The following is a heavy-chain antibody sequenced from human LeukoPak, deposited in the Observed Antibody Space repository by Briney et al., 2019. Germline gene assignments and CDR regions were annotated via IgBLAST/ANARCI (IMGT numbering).Heavy chain of an antibody. J-gene: IGHJ4*02. D-gene: IGHD3-22*01. CDR2: ISSSGSTI. V-gene: IGHV3-11*01. Sequence: GGSLRLSCAASGFTLSDYYMSWIRQAPGKGLEWVSYISSSGSTIYYADSVKGRFTISRDNAKNSLYLQMNSLRAEDTAVYYCSKRAWSYYDSSGSPFDYWGQGTLVTVSS. CDR3: SKRAWSYYDSSGSPFDY. CDR1: GFTLSDYY.